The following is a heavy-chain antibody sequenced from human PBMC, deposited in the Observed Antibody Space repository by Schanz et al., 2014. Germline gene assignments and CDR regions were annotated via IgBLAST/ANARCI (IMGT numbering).Heavy chain of an antibody. D-gene: IGHD3-3*01. Sequence: QVQLVQSGAEVKKPGASVKVSCQASGYTFAGHAVHWVRQAPGQGPEWVGWIHTGSGTTKYSQKVEGRVTITRDTSASIVYMELSSLRSEDTAVFFCASGEARVTSSGVVIVPMNVWGKGTTVIVSS. V-gene: IGHV1-3*04. CDR3: ASGEARVTSSGVVIVPMNV. J-gene: IGHJ6*03. CDR1: GYTFAGHA. CDR2: IHTGSGTT.